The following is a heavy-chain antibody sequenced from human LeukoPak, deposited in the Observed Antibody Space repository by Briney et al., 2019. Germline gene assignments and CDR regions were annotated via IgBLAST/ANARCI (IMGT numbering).Heavy chain of an antibody. Sequence: PSQTLSLTCTVSGGSISSGSYYWSWIRQPAGKGLEWIGRIYTSGSTNYNPSLKSRVTISVDTSKNQFSLKLSSVTAADTAMYYCARGLRATKPEFDYWGQGTLVTVSS. J-gene: IGHJ4*02. V-gene: IGHV4-61*02. CDR1: GGSISSGSYY. D-gene: IGHD5-12*01. CDR3: ARGLRATKPEFDY. CDR2: IYTSGST.